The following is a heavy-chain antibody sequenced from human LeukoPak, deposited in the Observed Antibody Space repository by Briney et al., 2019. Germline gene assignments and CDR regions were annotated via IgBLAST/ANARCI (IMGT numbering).Heavy chain of an antibody. J-gene: IGHJ4*02. V-gene: IGHV3-30*02. CDR3: AKLQLYYDILTGPLVDY. D-gene: IGHD3-9*01. Sequence: GGSLRLSCAASGFTFSRYGMHWVRQAPGKGLEWVAFIRYDRSDKYYAESVKGRFTISRDSFKNTLYLQMSGLRAEDTALYYCAKLQLYYDILTGPLVDYWGRGTLVTVSS. CDR2: IRYDRSDK. CDR1: GFTFSRYG.